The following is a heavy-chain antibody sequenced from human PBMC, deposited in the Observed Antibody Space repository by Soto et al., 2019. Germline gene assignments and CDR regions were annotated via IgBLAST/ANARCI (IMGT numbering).Heavy chain of an antibody. CDR2: IDPSDSYT. D-gene: IGHD3-22*01. J-gene: IGHJ6*02. Sequence: GESLKISCKGSGYSFTSYWISWMRQMHGKGLEWLGRIDPSDSYTNYSPAFQGHVTISADKSISTAYLQWSSLKASDAAMYYCARPTYYYDSSGYSPYHYGMDVWGQGTTVTVSS. CDR1: GYSFTSYW. V-gene: IGHV5-10-1*01. CDR3: ARPTYYYDSSGYSPYHYGMDV.